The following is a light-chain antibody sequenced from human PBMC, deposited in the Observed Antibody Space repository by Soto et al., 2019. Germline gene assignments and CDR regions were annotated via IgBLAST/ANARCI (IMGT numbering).Light chain of an antibody. J-gene: IGKJ4*01. Sequence: EIVLTRSPATLSLSPGERATRSVRPSQSVSNNYLAWYQQKPGQAPRLLIYGASNRPTGIPDRFSGSGSGTDFALTITSLEPEDFEVYYCQQRNEWPLTFGGGTKVDIK. CDR2: GAS. CDR3: QQRNEWPLT. V-gene: IGKV3-11*01. CDR1: QSVSNNY.